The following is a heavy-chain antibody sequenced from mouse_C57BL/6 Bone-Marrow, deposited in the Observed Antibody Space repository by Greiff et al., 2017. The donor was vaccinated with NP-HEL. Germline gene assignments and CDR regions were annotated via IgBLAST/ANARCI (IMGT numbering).Heavy chain of an antibody. V-gene: IGHV7-4*01. CDR2: ISNKANGYTT. Sequence: DVKLVESGGGLVQPGASLRLSCAASGFTFTDYYMSWVRQPPGKAPEWLALISNKANGYTTEYTASVKGRFTISRDNSQNILYRQMNTLRAEDSATYYCVKVWYYWYFDVWGTGTTVTVSS. D-gene: IGHD2-1*01. J-gene: IGHJ1*03. CDR3: VKVWYYWYFDV. CDR1: GFTFTDYY.